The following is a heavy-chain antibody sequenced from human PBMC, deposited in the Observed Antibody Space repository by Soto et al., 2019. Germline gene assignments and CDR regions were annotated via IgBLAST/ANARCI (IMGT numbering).Heavy chain of an antibody. V-gene: IGHV3-48*03. CDR3: ASPRRGSYLKYYGMDV. D-gene: IGHD1-26*01. CDR2: ISSSGSTI. J-gene: IGHJ6*02. CDR1: GFTFSSYE. Sequence: GSLRLSCAASGFTFSSYEMNWVRQAPGKGLEWVSYISSSGSTIYYADSVKGRFTISRDNAKNSLYLQMNSLRAEDTAVYYCASPRRGSYLKYYGMDVWGQGTTVTVSS.